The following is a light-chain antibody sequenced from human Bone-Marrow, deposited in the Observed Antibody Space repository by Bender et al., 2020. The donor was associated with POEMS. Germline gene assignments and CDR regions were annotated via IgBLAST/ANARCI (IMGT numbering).Light chain of an antibody. V-gene: IGLV2-11*01. Sequence: QSALTQPRSVSGSPGQSFTISCTGTNSDVGGYDYFTWYQQHPGKAPKLMIYAVTNRPSGVSPRFSGSKSGNTASLTISGLQAEDEATYYCSSYSDNSNVFGTGTKVTVL. CDR1: NSDVGGYDY. CDR2: AVT. J-gene: IGLJ1*01. CDR3: SSYSDNSNV.